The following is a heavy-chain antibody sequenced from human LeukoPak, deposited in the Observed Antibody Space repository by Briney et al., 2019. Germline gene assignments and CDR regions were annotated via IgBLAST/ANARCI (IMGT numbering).Heavy chain of an antibody. V-gene: IGHV3-30-3*01. Sequence: GRSLTLSCAASGFTFSSYSMHWVRQAPGKGLEWVVVISYDGSNKYYADSVKGRFTISRDNSKNTLYLQMNSLRAEDTAVYYCARVGGMGFDYWGQGTLVTVSS. CDR1: GFTFSSYS. J-gene: IGHJ4*02. D-gene: IGHD4-23*01. CDR2: ISYDGSNK. CDR3: ARVGGMGFDY.